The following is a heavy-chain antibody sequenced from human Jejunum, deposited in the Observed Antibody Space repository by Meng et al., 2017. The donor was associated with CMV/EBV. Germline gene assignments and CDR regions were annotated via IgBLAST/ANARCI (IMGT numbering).Heavy chain of an antibody. CDR3: GLFWFGEG. CDR2: INGDGSIT. CDR1: GFTFSNYW. Sequence: EVQVVESGGGLVQPGGSLRLSCKVSGFTFSNYWIHWVRQTPGKGLLWVSNINGDGSITQYADSVKGRFTISRDNAKNTVYLQMDSLRAEDTAVYYCGLFWFGEGWGQGTLVTVSS. V-gene: IGHV3-74*03. J-gene: IGHJ4*02. D-gene: IGHD3-10*01.